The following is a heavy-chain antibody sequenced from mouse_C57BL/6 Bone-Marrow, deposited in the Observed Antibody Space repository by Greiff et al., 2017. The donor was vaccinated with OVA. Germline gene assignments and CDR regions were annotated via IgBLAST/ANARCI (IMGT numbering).Heavy chain of an antibody. Sequence: EVKLVESEGGLVQPGSSMKLSCTASGFTFSDYYMAWVRQVPEKGLEWVANINYDGSSTYYLDSLKSRFIISRDNAKNILYLQMSSLKSEDTATYYGARDRGLRREGGYAMDYWGQGTSVTVSS. CDR3: ARDRGLRREGGYAMDY. V-gene: IGHV5-16*01. J-gene: IGHJ4*01. CDR1: GFTFSDYY. CDR2: INYDGSST. D-gene: IGHD2-4*01.